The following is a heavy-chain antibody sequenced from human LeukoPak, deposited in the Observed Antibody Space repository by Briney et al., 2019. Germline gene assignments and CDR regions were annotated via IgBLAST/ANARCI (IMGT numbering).Heavy chain of an antibody. CDR2: IYYSGST. Sequence: SETLSLTCTVSGGSISSSSYYWGWRRQPPGTGLEWIGSIYYSGSTYYNPSLKSRVTISVDTSKNQFSLKLSSVTAADTAVYYCARQSRISYNWFDPWGQGTLVTVSS. CDR3: ARQSRISYNWFDP. CDR1: GGSISSSSYY. D-gene: IGHD2-2*01. V-gene: IGHV4-39*01. J-gene: IGHJ5*02.